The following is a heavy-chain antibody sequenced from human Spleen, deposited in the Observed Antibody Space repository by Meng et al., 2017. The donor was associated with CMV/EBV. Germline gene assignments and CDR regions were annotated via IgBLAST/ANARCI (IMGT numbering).Heavy chain of an antibody. V-gene: IGHV5-51*01. CDR2: IYPGDSEI. Sequence: SGFPFSSYWVGWVRQMPGKGLEWLGIIYPGDSEIRYSPSLQGQVTISADKSIKTVYLQWDGLKASDTAMYYCATLVGSGSYPFKYFENWGQGTLVTVSS. D-gene: IGHD3-10*01. CDR1: GFPFSSYW. J-gene: IGHJ1*01. CDR3: ATLVGSGSYPFKYFEN.